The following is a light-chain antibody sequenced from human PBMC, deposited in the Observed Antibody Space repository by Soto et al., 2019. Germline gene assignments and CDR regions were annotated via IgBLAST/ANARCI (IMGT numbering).Light chain of an antibody. J-gene: IGLJ1*01. CDR1: SGDIGGYNY. CDR2: EVS. CDR3: SSYSTTSTLYV. V-gene: IGLV2-14*01. Sequence: QSALTQPASVSGSPGQSITISCSGTSGDIGGYNYVSWYQQLPGKAPKLVIYEVSNRPSGLSNRFSGSKSGNTASLTISGLQAEDEADYYCSSYSTTSTLYVFGTGTKVTVL.